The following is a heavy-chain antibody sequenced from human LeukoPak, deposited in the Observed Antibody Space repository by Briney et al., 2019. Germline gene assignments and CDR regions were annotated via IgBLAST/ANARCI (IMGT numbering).Heavy chain of an antibody. CDR1: GGSTSSHSFY. CDR3: ARNIAVAGRGDYMDV. J-gene: IGHJ6*03. V-gene: IGHV4-39*01. CDR2: IYYSGNT. D-gene: IGHD6-19*01. Sequence: SETLSLTCTVSGGSTSSHSFYWGWIRQPPGKGLEWIGSIYYSGNTYYNPSLKSRVTISVDTSKNQFSLRLSSVTAADTAVYYCARNIAVAGRGDYMDVWGKGTTVTISS.